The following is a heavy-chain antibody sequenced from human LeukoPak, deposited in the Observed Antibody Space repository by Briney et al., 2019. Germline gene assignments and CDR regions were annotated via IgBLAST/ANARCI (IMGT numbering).Heavy chain of an antibody. D-gene: IGHD6-19*01. CDR3: ATGGNIAVAGVLH. CDR1: GGSISSSSYY. CDR2: IHDNGIT. J-gene: IGHJ4*02. V-gene: IGHV4-39*01. Sequence: PSETLSLTCTVSGGSISSSSYYWGWIRQPPGKGLEWVASIHDNGITHYNPSLKSRVSISVDTSNNQFSLRMRSVTAADTAFYYCATGGNIAVAGVLHWGQGALVTVSS.